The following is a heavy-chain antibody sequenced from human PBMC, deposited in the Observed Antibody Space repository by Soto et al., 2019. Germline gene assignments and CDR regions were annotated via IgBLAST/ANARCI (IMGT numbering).Heavy chain of an antibody. CDR2: INHSGST. V-gene: IGHV4-34*01. D-gene: IGHD3-10*01. J-gene: IGHJ4*02. CDR3: VRVSRIGLTANKRGNYFDY. CDR1: GGSFSGYY. Sequence: SETLSLTCAVYGGSFSGYYWSWIRQPPGKGLEWIGEINHSGSTNYNPSLKSRVTISVDTAKNQFSLKLSSVTAADTAVYYCVRVSRIGLTANKRGNYFDYRGQGTMVNVSS.